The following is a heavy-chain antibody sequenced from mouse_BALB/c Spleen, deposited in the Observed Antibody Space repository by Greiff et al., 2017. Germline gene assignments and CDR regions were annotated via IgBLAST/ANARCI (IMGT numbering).Heavy chain of an antibody. CDR3: ARPVTGAMDE. CDR1: GFTFSSYG. J-gene: IGHJ4*01. V-gene: IGHV5-6*01. CDR2: ISSGGSYT. D-gene: IGHD2-2*01. Sequence: EVKLMESGGDLVKPGGSLKLSCAASGFTFSSYGMSWVRQTPDKRLEWVATISSGGSYTYYPDSVKGRFTISRDNAKNTLYLQMSSLKSEDTAMYYCARPVTGAMDEWGQGTSVTVSS.